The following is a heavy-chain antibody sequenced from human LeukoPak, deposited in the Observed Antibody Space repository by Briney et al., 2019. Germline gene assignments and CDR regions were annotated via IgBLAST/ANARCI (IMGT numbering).Heavy chain of an antibody. CDR2: ISGSGGST. CDR3: AKDPTYYDFWSGYTYYYGMDV. V-gene: IGHV3-23*01. Sequence: GGSLRLSCAASGFTFSSYAMSWVRQAPGKGLEWVSAISGSGGSTYYADSVKGRFTISRDNSKNTLYLQMNSLRAEDTAVYYCAKDPTYYDFWSGYTYYYGMDVWGQETTVTVSS. J-gene: IGHJ6*02. D-gene: IGHD3-3*01. CDR1: GFTFSSYA.